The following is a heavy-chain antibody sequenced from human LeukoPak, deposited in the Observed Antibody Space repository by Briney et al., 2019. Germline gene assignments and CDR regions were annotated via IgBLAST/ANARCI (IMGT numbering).Heavy chain of an antibody. V-gene: IGHV4-31*03. CDR2: IYSIGST. Sequence: SETLSLTCTVSGDSITNGGYSWTWTRQHPGKGLEWIVYIYSIGSTNYNPSLKSRVTISVDTSKNQFSLQLTSVTAADTAVYYCARSGLLWFAGGDDAFDFWGQGTVVTVPS. J-gene: IGHJ3*01. CDR1: GDSITNGGYS. D-gene: IGHD3-10*01. CDR3: ARSGLLWFAGGDDAFDF.